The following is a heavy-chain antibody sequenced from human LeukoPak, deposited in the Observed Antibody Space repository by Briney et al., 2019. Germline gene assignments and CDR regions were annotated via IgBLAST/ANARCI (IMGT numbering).Heavy chain of an antibody. J-gene: IGHJ3*02. CDR3: ARGGSYLSAFDI. CDR1: GFTFSSRDW. Sequence: GGSLRLSCVASGFTFSSRDWMTWVRQAPGKGLEWVSSISRSSSYIYYADSVKGRFTISRDNAKKSLYLQMNSLRAEDTAVYYCARGGSYLSAFDIWGQGTMVTVSS. CDR2: ISRSSSYI. D-gene: IGHD1-26*01. V-gene: IGHV3-21*01.